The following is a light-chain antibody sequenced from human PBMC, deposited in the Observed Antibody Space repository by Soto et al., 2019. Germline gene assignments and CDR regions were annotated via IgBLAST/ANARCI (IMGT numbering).Light chain of an antibody. CDR2: AAS. Sequence: EIVMTQSPATLSVSPGARATLSCRATQNINKNLAWYQQKPGQAPRLLIYAASTRAPDSPPRFTGSGSGTDFTLTISGLQSEDFAVYYCQQYENWPRTFGQGTKVDIK. V-gene: IGKV3-15*01. CDR1: QNINKN. J-gene: IGKJ1*01. CDR3: QQYENWPRT.